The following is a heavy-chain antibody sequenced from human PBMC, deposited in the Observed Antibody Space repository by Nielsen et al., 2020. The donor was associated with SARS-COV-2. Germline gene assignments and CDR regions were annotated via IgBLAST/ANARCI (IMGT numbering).Heavy chain of an antibody. CDR2: ISGSGGST. CDR1: GFTFSSYA. V-gene: IGHV3-23*01. CDR3: AKDKGTLVFYDILTGYYNV. Sequence: GESLKISCAASGFTFSSYAMSWVRQAPGKGLEWVSAISGSGGSTYYADSVKGRFTISRDNSKNTLYLQMNSLRAEDTAVYYCAKDKGTLVFYDILTGYYNVWGQETLVTVFS. D-gene: IGHD3-9*01. J-gene: IGHJ4*02.